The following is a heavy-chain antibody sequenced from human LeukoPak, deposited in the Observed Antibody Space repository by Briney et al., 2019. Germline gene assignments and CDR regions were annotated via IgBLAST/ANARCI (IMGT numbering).Heavy chain of an antibody. CDR3: ARDFLRGLRSPFESWFDP. D-gene: IGHD4-17*01. J-gene: IGHJ5*02. CDR1: GFTFSSYS. CDR2: ISSSSSTI. V-gene: IGHV3-48*04. Sequence: TGGSLRLSCAASGFTFSSYSMNWVRQAPGKGLGWVSYISSSSSTIYYADSVKGRFTISRDNAKNSLYLQMNSLRAEDTAVYYCARDFLRGLRSPFESWFDPWGQGTLVTVSS.